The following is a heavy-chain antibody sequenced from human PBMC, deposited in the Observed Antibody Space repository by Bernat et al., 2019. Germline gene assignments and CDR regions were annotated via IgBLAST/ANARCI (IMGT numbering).Heavy chain of an antibody. J-gene: IGHJ6*03. D-gene: IGHD6-19*01. V-gene: IGHV3-33*01. Sequence: QVQLVESGGGVVQPGRSLRLSCAASGFTFSSYGMHWVRQAPGKGLEWVAVIWYDGSNKYYADSVKGRFTISRDNSKNTLYLQVNSLRAEDTAVYYCARRRIAVAGTGGGGYYYYYMDVWGKGTTVTVSS. CDR2: IWYDGSNK. CDR3: ARRRIAVAGTGGGGYYYYYMDV. CDR1: GFTFSSYG.